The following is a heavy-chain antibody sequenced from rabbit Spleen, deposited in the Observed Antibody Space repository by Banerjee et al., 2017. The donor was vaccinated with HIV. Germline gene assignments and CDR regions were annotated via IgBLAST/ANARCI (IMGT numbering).Heavy chain of an antibody. V-gene: IGHV1S40*01. D-gene: IGHD2-1*01. CDR1: GIDLSSNSV. J-gene: IGHJ4*01. CDR2: IVTGSGST. Sequence: QSLEESGGDLVQPGGTLTLTCKASGIDLSSNSVMCWVRQAPGKGLEWIGCIVTGSGSTYYASWAKGRFTISKTSSTTVTLQMTSLTAADTATYFCVRDLGYDDYSEKGYFNLWGPGTLVTVS. CDR3: VRDLGYDDYSEKGYFNL.